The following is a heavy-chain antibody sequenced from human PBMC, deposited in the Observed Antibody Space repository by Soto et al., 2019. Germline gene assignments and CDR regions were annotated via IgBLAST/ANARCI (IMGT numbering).Heavy chain of an antibody. CDR3: ALRSMAVVPEY. CDR1: GDSISTYY. D-gene: IGHD3-22*01. V-gene: IGHV4-59*01. Sequence: QVQLQESGPGLVKPSETLSLTCAVSGDSISTYYCMWIRQPPGKGLESIGYLYYGRSANYNPSLNSRVTLSVYTSTNQCSLTLSSMTAADTAVYYCALRSMAVVPEYWGQGTLCTVSS. CDR2: LYYGRSA. J-gene: IGHJ4*02.